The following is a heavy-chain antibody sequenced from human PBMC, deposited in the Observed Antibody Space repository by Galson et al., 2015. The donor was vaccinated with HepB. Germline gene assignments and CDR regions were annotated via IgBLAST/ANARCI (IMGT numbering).Heavy chain of an antibody. CDR3: ARAVGDYVWGSYRWFDY. D-gene: IGHD3-16*02. Sequence: LSLTCTVSGGSISSSSYYWGWIRQPPGKGLEWIGSIYYSGSTYYNPSLKSRVTISVDTSKNQFSLKLSSVTAADTAVYYCARAVGDYVWGSYRWFDYWGQGTLVTVSS. J-gene: IGHJ4*02. V-gene: IGHV4-39*07. CDR2: IYYSGST. CDR1: GGSISSSSYY.